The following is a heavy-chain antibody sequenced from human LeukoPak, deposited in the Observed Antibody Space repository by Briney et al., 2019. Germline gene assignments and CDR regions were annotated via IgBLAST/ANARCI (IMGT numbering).Heavy chain of an antibody. CDR3: ARELPGSNWFDP. CDR1: GGSISSGGYC. CDR2: IYYSGST. Sequence: SETLSLTCTVSGGSISSGGYCWSWIRQHPGRGLEWIGYIYYSGSTYCNPSLKSRVTISVDTSKNQFSLKLSSVTAADTAVYYCARELPGSNWFDPWGQGTLVTVSS. J-gene: IGHJ5*02. V-gene: IGHV4-31*03.